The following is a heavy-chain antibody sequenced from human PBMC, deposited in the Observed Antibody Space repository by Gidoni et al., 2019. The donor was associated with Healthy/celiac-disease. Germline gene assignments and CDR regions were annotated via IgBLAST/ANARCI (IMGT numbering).Heavy chain of an antibody. CDR3: AKDQYSYGHNPLPFDY. Sequence: EVQLLASGGGLVQPGGSLSLACAASEFTFTSYAMSWVRQAPGKGLEWGSAISGSGGSTYYADSVKGRFTISRDNSKNTLYLQMNSLRAEDTAVYYCAKDQYSYGHNPLPFDYWGQGTLVTVSS. CDR1: EFTFTSYA. V-gene: IGHV3-23*01. J-gene: IGHJ4*02. CDR2: ISGSGGST. D-gene: IGHD5-18*01.